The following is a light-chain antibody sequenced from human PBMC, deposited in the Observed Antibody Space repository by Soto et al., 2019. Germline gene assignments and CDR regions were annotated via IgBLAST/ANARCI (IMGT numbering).Light chain of an antibody. J-gene: IGLJ2*01. Sequence: QSVLTQPASVSGSPGQSIAISCTGTSSDVGAYNYVSWYQQHPGKAPKLMIYDVSNRPSGVSNRFSGSKFDNTASLTISGLQVEDEADYYCTSYTTSNTLLFGGGTKLTV. V-gene: IGLV2-14*03. CDR3: TSYTTSNTLL. CDR2: DVS. CDR1: SSDVGAYNY.